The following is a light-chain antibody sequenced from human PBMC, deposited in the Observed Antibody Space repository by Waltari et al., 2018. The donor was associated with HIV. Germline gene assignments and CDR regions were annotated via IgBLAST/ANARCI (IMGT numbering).Light chain of an antibody. Sequence: DIQMTQSPSSLSASLGGRVTITCRPSQTVKTYLNWYLQKPGKAPSLLIHGTSTLQSGVPSRFSGTGSGTHFTLTINDLQPEDCGIYYCQQSYSTPLTFGGGT. J-gene: IGKJ4*01. V-gene: IGKV1-39*01. CDR3: QQSYSTPLT. CDR1: QTVKTY. CDR2: GTS.